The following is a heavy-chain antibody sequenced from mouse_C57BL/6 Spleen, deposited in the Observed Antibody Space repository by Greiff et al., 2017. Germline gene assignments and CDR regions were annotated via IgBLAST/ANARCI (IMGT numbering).Heavy chain of an antibody. V-gene: IGHV5-17*01. CDR1: GFTFSDYG. D-gene: IGHD1-1*01. J-gene: IGHJ1*03. Sequence: EVKLVESGGGLVKPGGSLKLSCAVSGFTFSDYGMHWVRQAPEKGLEWVAYISSGSSTIYYADTVKGRFTISRDNAKNTLFLQMTSLRSEDTAMYYCARRGYCDSRPYWYFDVWGTGTTVPVSS. CDR2: ISSGSSTI. CDR3: ARRGYCDSRPYWYFDV.